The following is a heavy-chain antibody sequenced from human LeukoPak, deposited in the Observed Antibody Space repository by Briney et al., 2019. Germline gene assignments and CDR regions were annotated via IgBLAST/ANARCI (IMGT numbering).Heavy chain of an antibody. J-gene: IGHJ4*02. CDR3: ARGGEAAALIGTGEGEAQNLDY. CDR1: GGTFSSYA. V-gene: IGHV1-69*06. D-gene: IGHD6-13*01. Sequence: SVKVSCKASGGTFSSYAISWVRQAPGQGLEWMGGIIPIFGTANYAQKSQGRVTITADKSTSTAYMELSSLRSEDTAVYYCARGGEAAALIGTGEGEAQNLDYWGQGTLVTVSS. CDR2: IIPIFGTA.